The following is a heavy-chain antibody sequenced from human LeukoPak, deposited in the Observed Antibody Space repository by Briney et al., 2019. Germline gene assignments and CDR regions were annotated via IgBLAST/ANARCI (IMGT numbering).Heavy chain of an antibody. Sequence: ASVKVSCKASGYTFTSYGISWVRQAPGQVLEWMGWISAYNGNTNYAQKLQGRVTMTTDTSTSTAYMELRSLRSDDTAVYYCARGPRRGLWFGELLYSHWGQGTLVTVSS. J-gene: IGHJ4*02. CDR1: GYTFTSYG. CDR2: ISAYNGNT. CDR3: ARGPRRGLWFGELLYSH. V-gene: IGHV1-18*01. D-gene: IGHD3-10*01.